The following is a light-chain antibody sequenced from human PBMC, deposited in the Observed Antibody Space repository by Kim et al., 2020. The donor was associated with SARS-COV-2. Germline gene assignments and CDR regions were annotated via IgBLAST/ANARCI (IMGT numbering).Light chain of an antibody. CDR2: GAS. CDR3: QEYDNGPPLT. V-gene: IGKV3-15*01. J-gene: IGKJ4*01. Sequence: EIVMTQSPATLSVSPGERATLSCRASQTVSSNLAWYQHKPGQAPRLLIYGASTRATGIPARFSGNGSVTEFTLTISSLQSEDFAVYYCQEYDNGPPLTFGGGTKLEI. CDR1: QTVSSN.